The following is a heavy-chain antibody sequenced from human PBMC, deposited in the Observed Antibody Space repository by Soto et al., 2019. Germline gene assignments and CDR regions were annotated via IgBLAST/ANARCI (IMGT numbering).Heavy chain of an antibody. D-gene: IGHD6-25*01. Sequence: EVHLVESGGGLVQPGGSLRLSCAASAFTFSSPWMTWVRQAPGKGLEWVANIKQDGSQTYYVDSVRGRFTISRDNAKNSLYLEINSLRAEDTAVYYCVTQEGSGHCLSWGQGTLVTVSS. CDR3: VTQEGSGHCLS. V-gene: IGHV3-7*01. J-gene: IGHJ5*02. CDR1: AFTFSSPW. CDR2: IKQDGSQT.